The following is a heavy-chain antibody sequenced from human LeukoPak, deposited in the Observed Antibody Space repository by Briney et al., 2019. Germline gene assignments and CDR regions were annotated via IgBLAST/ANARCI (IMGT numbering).Heavy chain of an antibody. J-gene: IGHJ5*02. CDR3: ARHLGYNWNYGGWFDP. Sequence: PSETLSLTCTVSYGSISTYFWSWIRQPPGEGLEWIGNIFYTGHTNYNPSLKSRVTMSIDTSKNQFSLKVSSVTAADTAVYFCARHLGYNWNYGGWFDPWGQGTLVTVSS. CDR1: YGSISTYF. CDR2: IFYTGHT. D-gene: IGHD1-7*01. V-gene: IGHV4-59*08.